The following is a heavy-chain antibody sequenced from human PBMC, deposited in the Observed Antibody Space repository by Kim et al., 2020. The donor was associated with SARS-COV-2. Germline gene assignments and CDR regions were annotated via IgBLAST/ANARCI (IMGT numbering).Heavy chain of an antibody. Sequence: DGSERNFVDSVNGRFTISRDNAKKSLFLQMNSLRVEDTAVYYCVSTQTVDYWGQGNLVIISS. CDR2: DGSER. V-gene: IGHV3-7*01. J-gene: IGHJ4*02. D-gene: IGHD2-21*02. CDR3: VSTQTVDY.